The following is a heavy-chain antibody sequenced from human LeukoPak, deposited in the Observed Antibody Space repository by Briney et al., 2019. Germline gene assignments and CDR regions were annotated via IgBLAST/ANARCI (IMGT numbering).Heavy chain of an antibody. CDR1: GFTFSDYY. CDR3: ASPATYYGSGSYYY. D-gene: IGHD3-10*01. J-gene: IGHJ4*02. Sequence: PGGSLRLSCAASGFTFSDYYMSWIRQATRKRLEWVSYISSSGSTIYYADSVKGRFTISRDNAKNSLYLQMNSLRAEDTAVYYCASPATYYGSGSYYYWGQGTLVTVSS. CDR2: ISSSGSTI. V-gene: IGHV3-11*01.